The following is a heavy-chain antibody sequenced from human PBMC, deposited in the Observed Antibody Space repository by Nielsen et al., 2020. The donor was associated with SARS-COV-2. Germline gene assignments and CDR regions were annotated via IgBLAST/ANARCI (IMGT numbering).Heavy chain of an antibody. J-gene: IGHJ4*02. Sequence: ASVKVSCKASGYTFTHYAIAWVRQAPGQGLEWMGWINTNTGNPTYAQGFTGRFVFSLDTSVSTSFLHISSLKTEDTAVYFCVRDSPQTTAFDYWGQGTLVTVSS. V-gene: IGHV7-4-1*02. CDR3: VRDSPQTTAFDY. D-gene: IGHD1-1*01. CDR2: INTNTGNP. CDR1: GYTFTHYA.